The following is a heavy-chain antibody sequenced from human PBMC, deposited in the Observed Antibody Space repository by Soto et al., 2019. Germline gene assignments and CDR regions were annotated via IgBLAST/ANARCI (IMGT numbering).Heavy chain of an antibody. D-gene: IGHD1-1*01. J-gene: IGHJ6*02. Sequence: PSETLSLTCTVSGGSISSSSYYWGWIRQPPGKGLEWIGSIYYSGSTYYNPSLKSRVTISVDTSKNQFSLKLSSVTAADTAVYYCARLGWGNDGFYYYYYGMDVWGQGTTVTVSS. CDR2: IYYSGST. V-gene: IGHV4-39*01. CDR1: GGSISSSSYY. CDR3: ARLGWGNDGFYYYYYGMDV.